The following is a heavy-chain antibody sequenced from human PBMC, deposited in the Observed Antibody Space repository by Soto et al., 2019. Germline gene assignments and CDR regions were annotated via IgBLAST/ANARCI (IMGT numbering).Heavy chain of an antibody. Sequence: EVQLVESGGGLVQPGGSLRLSCAASGFTFSSFWMSWVRQVPGKGLEWVGNIKPDGSEQWYLDSVKGRFSISRDNAKNSLDLQMNSLRAADTAVYYCGGGLVVNGALLDHWGQGTLVTVSS. J-gene: IGHJ4*02. CDR2: IKPDGSEQ. V-gene: IGHV3-7*01. CDR1: GFTFSSFW. D-gene: IGHD2-15*01. CDR3: GGGLVVNGALLDH.